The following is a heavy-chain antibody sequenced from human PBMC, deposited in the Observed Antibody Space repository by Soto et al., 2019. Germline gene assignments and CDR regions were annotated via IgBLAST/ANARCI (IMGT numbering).Heavy chain of an antibody. CDR1: GFTFSSYS. J-gene: IGHJ6*02. CDR2: ISSSSSYL. CDR3: ARDLYSPNYARDYYYYYGMDV. V-gene: IGHV3-21*01. Sequence: EVQLVESGGGLVKPGGSLRLSCAASGFTFSSYSMNWVRQAPGKGLEWVSSISSSSSYLYYADSVKGRFTISRDNAKNSLYLQMNSLRAEDTAVYYCARDLYSPNYARDYYYYYGMDVWGQGTTVTVSS. D-gene: IGHD4-4*01.